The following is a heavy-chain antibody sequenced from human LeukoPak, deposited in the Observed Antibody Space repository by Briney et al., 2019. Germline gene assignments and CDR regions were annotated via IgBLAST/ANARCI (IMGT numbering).Heavy chain of an antibody. V-gene: IGHV3-23*01. Sequence: PGGSLRLSCAASGFTFSSYAMSWVRQAPGKGLEWVSAISGSGGSTYYADSVKGRFTISRDNSKNTLYLQMNRLRAEDTAVYYCAKENDSSGYYAYYFDYWGQGTLVTVSS. D-gene: IGHD3-22*01. CDR3: AKENDSSGYYAYYFDY. J-gene: IGHJ4*02. CDR2: ISGSGGST. CDR1: GFTFSSYA.